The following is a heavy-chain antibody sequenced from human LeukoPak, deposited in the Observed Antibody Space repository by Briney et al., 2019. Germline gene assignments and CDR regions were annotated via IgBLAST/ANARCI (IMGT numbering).Heavy chain of an antibody. CDR3: ARAPGYSRGWYPGYYYYYGMDV. D-gene: IGHD6-19*01. J-gene: IGHJ6*02. CDR2: INSDGSST. Sequence: GGSLRLSCAASGFTFSSYWMHWVRQAPGKGLVWVSRINSDGSSTSYADSVKGRFTISRDNAKNTLYLQMNSLRAEDTAVYYCARAPGYSRGWYPGYYYYYGMDVWGQGTTVTVSS. CDR1: GFTFSSYW. V-gene: IGHV3-74*01.